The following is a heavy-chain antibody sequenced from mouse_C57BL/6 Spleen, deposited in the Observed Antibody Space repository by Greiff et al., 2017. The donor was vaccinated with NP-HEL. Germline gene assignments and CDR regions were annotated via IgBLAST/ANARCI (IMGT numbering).Heavy chain of an antibody. J-gene: IGHJ4*01. Sequence: VQLKQSGPELVKPGASVKISCKASGYSFTDYNMNWVKQSNGKSLEWIGVINPNYGTTSYNQKFKGKATLTVDQSSSTAYMQLNSLTSEDSAVYYCASSRITTVVATRSMDYWGQGTSVTVSS. CDR3: ASSRITTVVATRSMDY. CDR2: INPNYGTT. V-gene: IGHV1-39*01. CDR1: GYSFTDYN. D-gene: IGHD1-1*01.